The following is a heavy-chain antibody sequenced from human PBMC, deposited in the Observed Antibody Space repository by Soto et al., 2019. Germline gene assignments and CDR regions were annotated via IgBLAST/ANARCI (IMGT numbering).Heavy chain of an antibody. CDR2: ISAYNGNT. CDR3: ARESSCGFLDV. V-gene: IGHV1-18*01. Sequence: APVKASSTASRPTFTSYGISWVRQPPGQGLEWMGWISAYNGNTNYAQKLQGRVTMTTDTSTSTAYMELRSLRSDDTAVYYCARESSCGFLDVWGQGTTVTVSS. D-gene: IGHD2-21*01. J-gene: IGHJ6*02. CDR1: RPTFTSYG.